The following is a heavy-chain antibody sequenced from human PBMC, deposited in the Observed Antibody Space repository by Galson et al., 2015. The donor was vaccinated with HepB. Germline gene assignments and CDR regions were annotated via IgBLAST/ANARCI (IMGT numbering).Heavy chain of an antibody. J-gene: IGHJ4*02. CDR1: GVSVSSNSAA. CDR3: ARERGGRYESDFDY. D-gene: IGHD1-26*01. Sequence: CAISGVSVSSNSAAWNWIRQSPSRGLEWLGRTYHRSKWYNDYAVSVKSRITINPDTSKNQFSLQLNSVTPEDTAVYYCARERGGRYESDFDYWGQGTLVTVSS. V-gene: IGHV6-1*01. CDR2: TYHRSKWYN.